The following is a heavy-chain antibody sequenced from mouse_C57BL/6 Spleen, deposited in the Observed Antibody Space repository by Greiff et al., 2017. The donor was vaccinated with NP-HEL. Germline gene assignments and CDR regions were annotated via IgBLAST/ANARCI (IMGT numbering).Heavy chain of an antibody. CDR3: ARSRYYYGSRWFAY. CDR1: GYTFTSYW. J-gene: IGHJ3*01. CDR2: IDPSDSYT. D-gene: IGHD1-1*01. Sequence: QVQLQQPGAELVMPGASVKLSCKASGYTFTSYWMHWVKQRPGQGLEWIGEIDPSDSYTNYNQKFKGKSTLTVDKSSSTAYMQLSSLTSEDSAVYYCARSRYYYGSRWFAYWGQGTLVTVSA. V-gene: IGHV1-69*01.